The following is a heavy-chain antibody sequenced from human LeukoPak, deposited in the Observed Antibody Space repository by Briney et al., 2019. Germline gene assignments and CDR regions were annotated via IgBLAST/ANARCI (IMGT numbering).Heavy chain of an antibody. J-gene: IGHJ4*02. CDR1: GGSISSGDYS. D-gene: IGHD3-16*01. Sequence: SQTLSLTCTVSGGSISSGDYSWGWLRQPPGKGLEWIGYIYYTGSTYYNPSLKSRFTISVDTSKNQFSLKLSSVTAADTAVYYCARCLWDLSYFDYWGQGTLVTVSS. V-gene: IGHV4-30-4*01. CDR2: IYYTGST. CDR3: ARCLWDLSYFDY.